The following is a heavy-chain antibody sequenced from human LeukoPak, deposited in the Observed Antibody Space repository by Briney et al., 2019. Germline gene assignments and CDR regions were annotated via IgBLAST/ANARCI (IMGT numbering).Heavy chain of an antibody. Sequence: GSLRLSCAASGFTFSTYAMSWVRQAPGKGLEWIGYIYYSGSTNYNPSLKSRVTISVDTSKNQFSLKLSSVTAADTAVYYCARRMYYYDSSGYGGYWLDPWGQGTLVTVSS. J-gene: IGHJ5*02. CDR3: ARRMYYYDSSGYGGYWLDP. D-gene: IGHD3-22*01. CDR2: IYYSGST. CDR1: GFTFSTYA. V-gene: IGHV4-59*08.